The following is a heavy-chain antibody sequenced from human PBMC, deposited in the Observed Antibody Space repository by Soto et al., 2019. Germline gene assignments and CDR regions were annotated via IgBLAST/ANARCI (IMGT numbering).Heavy chain of an antibody. V-gene: IGHV1-2*02. D-gene: IGHD2-21*01. CDR1: GYTFTRYY. CDR2: INPYSGDT. CDR3: ARIRIEASVLDF. J-gene: IGHJ4*02. Sequence: QVQLVQSGAEVRSPGASVKVSCETSGYTFTRYYIHWVRQAPGQGLEWMGWINPYSGDTRYAQKFQGRVTMSRDTSNNTAYMELRSLTSDDTAFYYCARIRIEASVLDFWGQGTLITASS.